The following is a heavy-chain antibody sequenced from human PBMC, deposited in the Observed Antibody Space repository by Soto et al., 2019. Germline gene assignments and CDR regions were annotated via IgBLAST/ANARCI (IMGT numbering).Heavy chain of an antibody. J-gene: IGHJ4*02. CDR2: IYYSGST. Sequence: PSETLSLTCTVAGCSISSGDYYWSWIRQPPGKGLEWIAYIYYSGSTYYNPSLKSRVTISVDTSKNTLYLQMNSLRAEDTAVYYCAKDLGYDSSSYYYYFDSWGQGTLVTVSS. D-gene: IGHD3-22*01. CDR1: GCSISSGDYY. CDR3: AKDLGYDSSSYYYYFDS. V-gene: IGHV4-30-4*01.